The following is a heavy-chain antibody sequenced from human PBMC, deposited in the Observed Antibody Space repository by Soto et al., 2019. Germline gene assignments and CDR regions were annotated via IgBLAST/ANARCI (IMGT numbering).Heavy chain of an antibody. J-gene: IGHJ5*02. CDR1: GFTFSSYA. CDR3: AKDQLAGAGLNWFDP. D-gene: IGHD6-19*01. Sequence: EVQLLESGGGLVQPGGSLRLSCAASGFTFSSYAMSWVRQAPGKGLEWVSVISGSGGSTYYADSVKGRFTISRDNSKNTLYLQMNRLRAEDTAVYYCAKDQLAGAGLNWFDPWGQGTLVTVSS. V-gene: IGHV3-23*01. CDR2: ISGSGGST.